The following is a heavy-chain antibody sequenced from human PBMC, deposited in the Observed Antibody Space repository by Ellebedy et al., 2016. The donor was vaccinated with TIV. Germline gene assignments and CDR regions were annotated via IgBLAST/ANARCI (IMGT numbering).Heavy chain of an antibody. Sequence: GESLKISCAASGFTVSSNYMSWVRQAPGKGLEWVSVIYSGGSTYYADSVKGRFTISRDNSKNTLYLQMNSLRAEDTAVYYCAGATVTTLYYYYYGMDVWGQGTTVTVSS. CDR1: GFTVSSNY. J-gene: IGHJ6*02. CDR3: AGATVTTLYYYYYGMDV. V-gene: IGHV3-66*01. CDR2: IYSGGST. D-gene: IGHD4-17*01.